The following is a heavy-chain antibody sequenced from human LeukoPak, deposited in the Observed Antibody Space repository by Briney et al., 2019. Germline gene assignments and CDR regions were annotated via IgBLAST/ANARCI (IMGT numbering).Heavy chain of an antibody. CDR1: GYTLTELS. D-gene: IGHD1-26*01. J-gene: IGHJ4*02. CDR3: ATVSSGSYREFDY. V-gene: IGHV1-24*01. CDR2: FDPEDCET. Sequence: ASVKVSCKVSGYTLTELSMHWVRQAPGKGLEWMGGFDPEDCETIYAQKFQGRVTMTEDTSTDTAYMELSSLRSEDTAVYYCATVSSGSYREFDYWGQGTLVTVSS.